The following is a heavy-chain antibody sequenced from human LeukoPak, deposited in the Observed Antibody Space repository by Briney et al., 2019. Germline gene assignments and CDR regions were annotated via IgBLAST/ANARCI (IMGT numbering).Heavy chain of an antibody. CDR1: GYSFTGYY. CDR3: ARGNHRDADAFDI. V-gene: IGHV1-2*02. J-gene: IGHJ3*02. CDR2: INPNSGGT. Sequence: ASVKVSCKASGYSFTGYYMHWVRQAPGQGLEWMGWINPNSGGTKYAQKFKGRVTMTRDTSISTAYMELSRLRSDDTAVYYCARGNHRDADAFDIWGQGTMVTVSS. D-gene: IGHD1-14*01.